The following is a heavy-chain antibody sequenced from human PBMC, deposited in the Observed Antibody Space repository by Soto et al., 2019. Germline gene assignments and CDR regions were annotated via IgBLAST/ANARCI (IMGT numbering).Heavy chain of an antibody. J-gene: IGHJ5*02. CDR2: THYSGSN. D-gene: IGHD4-17*01. CDR3: ARFFGDYVFYDL. Sequence: QVQLQESGPGLVKPSETLSLTCNVSGDSIRSYWWSWLRQPPGKGLEWIGYTHYSGSNSYSPSLKSRLTMSVDASKNQFSLRLKSVTAADTAMYYCARFFGDYVFYDLWGQGTLVTVSP. CDR1: GDSIRSYW. V-gene: IGHV4-59*01.